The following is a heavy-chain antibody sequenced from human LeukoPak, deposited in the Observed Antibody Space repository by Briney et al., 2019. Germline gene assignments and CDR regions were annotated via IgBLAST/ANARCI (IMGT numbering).Heavy chain of an antibody. V-gene: IGHV3-74*01. J-gene: IGHJ4*02. CDR1: GFTFSSHW. Sequence: GGSLRLSCAASGFTFSSHWMHWVRQAPGKGLVWVSRINSDGSSISYADSVKGRFTISRDNAKNTLYLQMNSLRPEDMAVYYCAKEIFSGLLYIDYWGQGTLVTVSS. CDR2: INSDGSSI. CDR3: AKEIFSGLLYIDY. D-gene: IGHD5-12*01.